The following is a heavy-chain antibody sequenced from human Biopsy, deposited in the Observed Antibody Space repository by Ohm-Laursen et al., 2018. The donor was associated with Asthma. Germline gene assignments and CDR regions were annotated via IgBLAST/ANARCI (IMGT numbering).Heavy chain of an antibody. J-gene: IGHJ5*02. CDR1: GLSSSGYY. CDR3: ARHWSGNGWHDLYTWFDP. CDR2: VYHSGET. D-gene: IGHD1-1*01. Sequence: SETLSLTCSMYGLSSSGYYWAWVRQPPGNRLEWIGSVYHSGETFYSSSLRSRLTMSVDTSRNQFSLRLTSVTAADTGVYFCARHWSGNGWHDLYTWFDPWGLGTLVTVSS. V-gene: IGHV4-39*01.